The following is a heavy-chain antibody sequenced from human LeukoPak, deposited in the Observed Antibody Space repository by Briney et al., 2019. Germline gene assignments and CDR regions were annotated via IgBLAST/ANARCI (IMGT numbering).Heavy chain of an antibody. J-gene: IGHJ3*02. CDR1: GGSISSSNW. Sequence: SGTLSLTCAVSGGSISSSNWWSWVRQPPGKGLEWIGEIYHSGSTNYNPSLKSRVTISVDKSKNQFSLKLSSVTAADTAVYYCAREVVVVPHWDGAFDIWGQGTMVTVSS. CDR2: IYHSGST. D-gene: IGHD3-22*01. V-gene: IGHV4-4*02. CDR3: AREVVVVPHWDGAFDI.